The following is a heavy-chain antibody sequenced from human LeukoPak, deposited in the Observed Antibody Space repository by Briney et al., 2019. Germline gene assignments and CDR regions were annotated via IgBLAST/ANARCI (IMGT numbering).Heavy chain of an antibody. CDR3: ARGRQPYDFWSGYYWASRGRPKHDAFDI. CDR1: GCSISSGGYY. V-gene: IGHV4-31*03. D-gene: IGHD3-3*01. CDR2: IYYSGST. Sequence: SETLSLTCTVSGCSISSGGYYWSWIRQHPGKGLEWIGYIYYSGSTYYNPSLKSRVTISVDTSQNQFSLKLISVTAADTAVYYCARGRQPYDFWSGYYWASRGRPKHDAFDIWGQGTMVTVSS. J-gene: IGHJ3*02.